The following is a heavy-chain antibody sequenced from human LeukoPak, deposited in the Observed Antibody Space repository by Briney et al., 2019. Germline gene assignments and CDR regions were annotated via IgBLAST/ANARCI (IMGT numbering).Heavy chain of an antibody. CDR2: IYYSGST. CDR3: AVRSITSIAARYDY. CDR1: GASIRSHY. V-gene: IGHV4-59*05. Sequence: SETLSLTCTVSGASIRSHYWSWIRQPPGKGLEWIGSIYYSGSTYYNPSLKSRVTISVDTSKNQFSLKLSSVTAADTAVYYCAVRSITSIAARYDYWGQGTLVTVSS. D-gene: IGHD6-6*01. J-gene: IGHJ4*02.